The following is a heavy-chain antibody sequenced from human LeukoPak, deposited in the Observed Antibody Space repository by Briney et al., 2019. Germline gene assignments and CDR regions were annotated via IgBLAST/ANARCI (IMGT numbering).Heavy chain of an antibody. Sequence: GGSLRLSCEASGFTFTTYSMTWVRQAPGKGLEWVSIISSGSSAIFSADALKGRFTISRDYAKNLLYLDMNSLRAEDTAVYYCARGHTAVTRHFDFWGQGTLVTVSS. CDR1: GFTFTTYS. D-gene: IGHD4-17*01. CDR2: ISSGSSAI. CDR3: ARGHTAVTRHFDF. V-gene: IGHV3-21*01. J-gene: IGHJ4*02.